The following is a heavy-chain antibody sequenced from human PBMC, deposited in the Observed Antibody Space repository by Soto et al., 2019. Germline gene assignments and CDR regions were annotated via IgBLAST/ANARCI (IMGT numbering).Heavy chain of an antibody. J-gene: IGHJ4*02. CDR1: GFTFNNYA. V-gene: IGHV3-23*01. CDR2: ISNTGGGT. Sequence: PGGSLRFSCAASGFTFNNYAMNWVRQAPGMGLEWVATISNTGGGTYYADSVKGRFTISRDNSKNTLYLQMSSLRVEDTAVYYCAKDRLAGNFDYWGQGTQVTVSS. CDR3: AKDRLAGNFDY.